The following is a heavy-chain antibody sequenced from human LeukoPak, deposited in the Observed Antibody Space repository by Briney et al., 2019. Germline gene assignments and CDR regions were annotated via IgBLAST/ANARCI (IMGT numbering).Heavy chain of an antibody. V-gene: IGHV1-46*01. CDR1: GYTFTGYY. Sequence: GASVKVSCKASGYTFTGYYMHWVRQAPGQGLEWMGIINPSGGSTSYAQKFQGRVTMTRDTSTSTVYMELSSLRSEDTAVYYCARAPVGYSSSLNYFDYWGQGTLVTVSS. CDR3: ARAPVGYSSSLNYFDY. CDR2: INPSGGST. D-gene: IGHD6-13*01. J-gene: IGHJ4*02.